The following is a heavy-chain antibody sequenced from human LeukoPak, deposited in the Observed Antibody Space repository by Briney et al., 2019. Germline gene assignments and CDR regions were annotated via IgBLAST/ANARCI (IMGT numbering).Heavy chain of an antibody. CDR2: IIPIFGTA. V-gene: IGHV1-69*01. Sequence: SVKVSCKASGGTFSSYAISWVRQAPGQGLEWMGGIIPIFGTANYAQKFQGRVAITADESTSTAYMELSSLRSEDTAVYYCARISGSYSDAFDIWGQGTMVTVSS. J-gene: IGHJ3*02. CDR3: ARISGSYSDAFDI. D-gene: IGHD1-26*01. CDR1: GGTFSSYA.